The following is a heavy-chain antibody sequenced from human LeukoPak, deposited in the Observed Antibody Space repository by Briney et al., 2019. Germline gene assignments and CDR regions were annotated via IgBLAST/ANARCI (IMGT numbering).Heavy chain of an antibody. CDR1: GFPFSSYA. D-gene: IGHD2-15*01. CDR2: ISDSGGST. J-gene: IGHJ6*02. Sequence: GGSLRLSCSASGFPFSSYAMHCVRQAPGKGLEYVSAISDSGGSTYYADSVKGRFTISRDNSKNTLYLQMSSLRAENTAVYFCVRGYSFGPYGMDVWGQGTTVTVSS. CDR3: VRGYSFGPYGMDV. V-gene: IGHV3-64D*09.